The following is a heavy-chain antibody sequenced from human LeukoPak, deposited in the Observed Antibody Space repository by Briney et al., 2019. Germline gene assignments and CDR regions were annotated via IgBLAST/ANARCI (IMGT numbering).Heavy chain of an antibody. D-gene: IGHD3-10*01. Sequence: GASVTVSCKASGYTFISYGISWVRQAPGQGLEWMGWISGYTGNTNYAQNLQGRVTMTTDTSTSTAYMELRSLRSDDTALYYCARSSWFGGRSEWRWFDPWGQGTLVTVSS. V-gene: IGHV1-18*01. CDR3: ARSSWFGGRSEWRWFDP. CDR1: GYTFISYG. CDR2: ISGYTGNT. J-gene: IGHJ5*02.